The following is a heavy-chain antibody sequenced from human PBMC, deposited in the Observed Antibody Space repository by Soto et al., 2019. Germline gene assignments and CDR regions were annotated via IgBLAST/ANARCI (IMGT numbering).Heavy chain of an antibody. Sequence: GPEVKQPGASVKISCKASGYTFISYAISWVRQAPGQGLQWMGWVSAEDGSTNYAERIQGRVTMTTDTHTNTAYMELRSLRNGHPAGYYCARGPRRPPYRNRGGGLDPWGQGTPVTVSS. CDR1: GYTFISYA. CDR3: ARGPRRPPYRNRGGGLDP. D-gene: IGHD3-16*01. CDR2: VSAEDGST. J-gene: IGHJ5*02. V-gene: IGHV1-18*01.